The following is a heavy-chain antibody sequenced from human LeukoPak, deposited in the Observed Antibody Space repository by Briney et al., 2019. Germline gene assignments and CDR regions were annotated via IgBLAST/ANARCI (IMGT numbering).Heavy chain of an antibody. J-gene: IGHJ6*02. D-gene: IGHD3-22*01. V-gene: IGHV4-61*02. CDR3: ARVGYDSSGYIPMDV. CDR1: GDSIGSGAYS. CDR2: IYTSGST. Sequence: SQTLSLTCAVSGDSIGSGAYSWSWIRQPAGTGLEWIGRIYTSGSTNYNPSLKSRVTMSVDTSKNQFSLKLSSVTAADTAVYYCARVGYDSSGYIPMDVWGQGTTVTVSS.